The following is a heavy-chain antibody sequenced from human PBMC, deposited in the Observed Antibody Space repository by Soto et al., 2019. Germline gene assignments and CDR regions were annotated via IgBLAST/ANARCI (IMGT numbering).Heavy chain of an antibody. CDR2: ISAYNGNT. D-gene: IGHD2-15*01. CDR3: ARSEVVAANGMDV. J-gene: IGHJ6*02. CDR1: GYTFTSYG. Sequence: ASVKVSCKASGYTFTSYGISWVRQAPGQGLEWMGWISAYNGNTNYAQKLQGRVTMTTDTSTSTACMELRSLRSDDTAVYYCARSEVVAANGMDVWGQGTTVTVSS. V-gene: IGHV1-18*01.